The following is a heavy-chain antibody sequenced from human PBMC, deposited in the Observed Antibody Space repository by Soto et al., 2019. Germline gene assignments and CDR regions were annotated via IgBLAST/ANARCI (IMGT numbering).Heavy chain of an antibody. CDR1: GGSISSDGYY. Sequence: QVQLQESGPGLVKPSETLSLTCTVSGGSISSDGYYWSWIRQHPGKALEWIGYIYYSGSTCYNPSLKSRVTISVDTSKNQFSLKLSSVTAADTAVYYCARQYGSGSYYHWFDPWGQGTLVTVSS. J-gene: IGHJ5*02. CDR2: IYYSGST. D-gene: IGHD3-10*01. CDR3: ARQYGSGSYYHWFDP. V-gene: IGHV4-31*03.